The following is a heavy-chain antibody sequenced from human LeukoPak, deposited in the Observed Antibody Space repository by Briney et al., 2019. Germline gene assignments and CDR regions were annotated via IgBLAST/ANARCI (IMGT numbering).Heavy chain of an antibody. D-gene: IGHD6-6*01. CDR2: IYTSGST. V-gene: IGHV4-4*07. Sequence: PSETLSLTCTASGCSISSYYLSWIRQPAGKGLEWIGRIYTSGSTNYNPSLKSRVTMSVDTSKNQFSLKLSSVTAADTAVYYCARCRIAAPFDPWGQGTLVTVSS. CDR3: ARCRIAAPFDP. J-gene: IGHJ5*02. CDR1: GCSISSYY.